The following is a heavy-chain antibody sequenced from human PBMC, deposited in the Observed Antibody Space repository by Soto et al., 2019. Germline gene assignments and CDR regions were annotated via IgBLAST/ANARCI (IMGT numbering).Heavy chain of an antibody. CDR2: ISYDGSNK. J-gene: IGHJ4*02. V-gene: IGHV3-30*18. D-gene: IGHD3-22*01. CDR1: GFTFSSYG. CDR3: AKESFVREYYDSSGYYYTRRALDY. Sequence: PGGSLRLSCAASGFTFSSYGMHWVRQAPGKGLEWVAVISYDGSNKYYADSVKGRFTISRDNSKNTLYLQMNSLRAEDTAVYYCAKESFVREYYDSSGYYYTRRALDYWGQGT.